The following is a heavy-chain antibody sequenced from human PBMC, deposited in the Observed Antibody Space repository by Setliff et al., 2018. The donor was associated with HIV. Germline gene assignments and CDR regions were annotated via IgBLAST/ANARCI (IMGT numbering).Heavy chain of an antibody. CDR1: GGSISNHY. CDR3: ARDPGGLYCRGTSCQGGCFDP. Sequence: SETLSLTCTVSGGSISNHYWSWIRQPPEKGLEWIGSIFYRGNTNYNPSLKSRVTISVDKSKNQFSLKLSSVTAADTAVCYCARDPGGLYCRGTSCQGGCFDPWGQGTLVT. J-gene: IGHJ5*02. D-gene: IGHD2-2*01. CDR2: IFYRGNT. V-gene: IGHV4-59*11.